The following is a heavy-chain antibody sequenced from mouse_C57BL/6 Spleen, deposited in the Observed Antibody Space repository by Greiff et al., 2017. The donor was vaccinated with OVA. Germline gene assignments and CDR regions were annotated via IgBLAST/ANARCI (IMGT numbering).Heavy chain of an antibody. Sequence: VKLQQSGPELVKPGASVKISCKASGYAFSSSWMNWVKQRPGKGLEWIGRIYPGDGDTNYNGKFKGKATLTADKSSSTAYMQLSSLTSEDSAVYFCARAMNDGYPDYWGQGTTLTVSS. J-gene: IGHJ2*01. V-gene: IGHV1-82*01. CDR1: GYAFSSSW. D-gene: IGHD2-3*01. CDR2: IYPGDGDT. CDR3: ARAMNDGYPDY.